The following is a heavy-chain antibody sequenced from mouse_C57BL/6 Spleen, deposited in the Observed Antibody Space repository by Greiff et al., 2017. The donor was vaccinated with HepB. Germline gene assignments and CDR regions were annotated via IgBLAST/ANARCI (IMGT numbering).Heavy chain of an antibody. Sequence: VQLQQSGPGLVKPSQSLSLTCSVTGYSITSGYYWNWIRQFPGNKLEWMGYISYDGSNNYNPSLKNRISITRDTSKNQFFLKLNSVTTEDTATYYCARDRHYYGSSYGFAYWGQGTLVTVSA. J-gene: IGHJ3*01. CDR3: ARDRHYYGSSYGFAY. D-gene: IGHD1-1*01. V-gene: IGHV3-6*01. CDR2: ISYDGSN. CDR1: GYSITSGYY.